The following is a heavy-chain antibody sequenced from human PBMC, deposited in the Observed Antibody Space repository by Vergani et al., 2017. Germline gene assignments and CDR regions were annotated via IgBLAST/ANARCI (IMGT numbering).Heavy chain of an antibody. J-gene: IGHJ4*02. CDR3: AGMSRGIAVAGS. CDR1: GGSISSSSYF. Sequence: QVQLQESGPGLVKPSETLSLTCTVSGGSISSSSYFWGWIRQPPGKGLEWIGSINYKGSTYYNPSLKSRVAISIDTSKNQFSLRQNSVTAADTAIYYCAGMSRGIAVAGSWGQGTLVTVSS. CDR2: INYKGST. D-gene: IGHD6-19*01. V-gene: IGHV4-39*01.